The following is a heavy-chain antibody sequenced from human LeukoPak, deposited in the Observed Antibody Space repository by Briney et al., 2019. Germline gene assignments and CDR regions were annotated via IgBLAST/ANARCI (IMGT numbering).Heavy chain of an antibody. V-gene: IGHV3-11*04. CDR1: GFTFSDYA. CDR2: TTSVGSST. Sequence: GGSLRLSCAASGFTFSDYAMTWVRQAPGKGLEWLSYTTSVGSSTYYADSVKGRFTISRDNAKNSMFLYMNSLRAEDTAVYYVYCCPNGYINSTYRHEYWGQGTLVTVSS. CDR3: YCCPNGYINSTYRHEY. D-gene: IGHD3-22*01. J-gene: IGHJ4*02.